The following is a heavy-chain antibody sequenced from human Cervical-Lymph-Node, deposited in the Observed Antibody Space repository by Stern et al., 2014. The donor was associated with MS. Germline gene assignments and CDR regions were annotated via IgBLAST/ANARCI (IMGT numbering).Heavy chain of an antibody. Sequence: VKLEESGAEVKKPGSSVKVSCKASGDSFNNFDIGWVRQAPGQGPEWLGGITPIFGTANYAQRLQDRVTFTADESTSTAYMELSRLTSEDTAIYYCARHQGGISAFWGQGTLVTVSS. D-gene: IGHD6-13*01. CDR3: ARHQGGISAF. CDR2: ITPIFGTA. J-gene: IGHJ4*02. V-gene: IGHV1-69*01. CDR1: GDSFNNFD.